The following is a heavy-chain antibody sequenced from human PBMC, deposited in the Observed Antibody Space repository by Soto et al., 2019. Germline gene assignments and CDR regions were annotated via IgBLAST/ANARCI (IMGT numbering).Heavy chain of an antibody. CDR3: ARQVLFEYSSD. Sequence: ASGKVSYTASGYTFTSYDINWVRQAPGQGLEWVGWINPTSEYTAHAQKFQGRVTLTRESSTATAYMELSSLTSEDTAVYFCARQVLFEYSSDWSPGT. J-gene: IGHJ4*02. V-gene: IGHV1-8*01. CDR1: GYTFTSYD. CDR2: INPTSEYT. D-gene: IGHD2-15*01.